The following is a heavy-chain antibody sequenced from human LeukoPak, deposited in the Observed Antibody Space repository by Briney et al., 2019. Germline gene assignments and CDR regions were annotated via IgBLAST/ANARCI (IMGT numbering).Heavy chain of an antibody. CDR2: IYYSGTT. V-gene: IGHV4-59*01. CDR1: GGSISTYY. Sequence: PSETLSLTCTVSGGSISTYYWSWIRQPPGKGLEWIGYIYYSGTTSYNPSLKSRVTISVDTSKNQFSLKLTSVTAADTAVYYCARYAAAGTDYYYYMDVWGKGTTVTVSS. D-gene: IGHD6-13*01. CDR3: ARYAAAGTDYYYYMDV. J-gene: IGHJ6*03.